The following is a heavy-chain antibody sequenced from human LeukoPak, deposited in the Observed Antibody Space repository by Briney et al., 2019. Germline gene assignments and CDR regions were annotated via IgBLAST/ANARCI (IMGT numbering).Heavy chain of an antibody. Sequence: SETLSLTCTVSGGSISSYYWSWIRQPPGKGLEWIGYIYTSGSTNYNPSLKSRVTISVDTSKNQFSLKLSSVTAADTAVYYCAGHWGGSHDYWGQGTLVTVSS. J-gene: IGHJ4*02. CDR1: GGSISSYY. D-gene: IGHD3-16*01. CDR2: IYTSGST. V-gene: IGHV4-4*09. CDR3: AGHWGGSHDY.